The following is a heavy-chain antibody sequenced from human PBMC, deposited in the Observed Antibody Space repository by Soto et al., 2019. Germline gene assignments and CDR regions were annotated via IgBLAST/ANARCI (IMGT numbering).Heavy chain of an antibody. CDR3: VRDRGYNAFDY. CDR1: GFTFSTSW. CDR2: IKEDGSEK. D-gene: IGHD5-18*01. V-gene: IGHV3-7*01. J-gene: IGHJ4*02. Sequence: EVQLVESGGGLVQPGGSLRLSCAASGFTFSTSWMNGVRQAAGKGLERVAGIKEDGSEKYYVDSVKGRFTISKDNAENSLELHMNRLRVEYTAVYYCVRDRGYNAFDYWGLGTLVTVSS.